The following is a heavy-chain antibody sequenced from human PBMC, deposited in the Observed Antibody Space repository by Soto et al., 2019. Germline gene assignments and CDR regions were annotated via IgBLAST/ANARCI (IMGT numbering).Heavy chain of an antibody. CDR2: IKQDGSEK. Sequence: PGGSLRLSCAASGFTFSSYWMNWVRQAPGKGLEWVANIKQDGSEKYYVDSVKGRFTISRDNAKNSLYLQMNSLRAEDTAVYYCARHGSSHVDTPMGPFDYWGQGTLVTVST. J-gene: IGHJ4*02. V-gene: IGHV3-7*05. CDR1: GFTFSSYW. CDR3: ARHGSSHVDTPMGPFDY. D-gene: IGHD5-18*01.